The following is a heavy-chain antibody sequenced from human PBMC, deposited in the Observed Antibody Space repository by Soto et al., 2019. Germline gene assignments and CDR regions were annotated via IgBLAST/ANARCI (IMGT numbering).Heavy chain of an antibody. CDR3: ARTTPLGDGYNPLYGAFDI. Sequence: QVKLVQSGAEVKQPGSSVTVSCQASGPAFSRYAISWVRQAPGQGLAWMGGLIPLLGTPKYAPQFQDRVTITEDESASTANMELSSLRSDDTAVYYCARTTPLGDGYNPLYGAFDIWGQGTVVTVTS. D-gene: IGHD3-16*01. V-gene: IGHV1-69*01. J-gene: IGHJ3*02. CDR1: GPAFSRYA. CDR2: LIPLLGTP.